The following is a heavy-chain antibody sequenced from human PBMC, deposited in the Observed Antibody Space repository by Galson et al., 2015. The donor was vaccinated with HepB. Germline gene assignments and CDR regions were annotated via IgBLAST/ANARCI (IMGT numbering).Heavy chain of an antibody. CDR1: GYTFTNYY. J-gene: IGHJ6*03. CDR2: VDPEDGET. CDR3: ATGIRWLELYYMDV. V-gene: IGHV1-69-2*01. Sequence: VKVSCKVSGYTFTNYYMHWVQQAPGKGLEWMGLVDPEDGETIYAEKFQGRVTITADTSTDTAYMELSSLRSEDTAVYYCATGIRWLELYYMDVWGKGTTVTVSS. D-gene: IGHD1-7*01.